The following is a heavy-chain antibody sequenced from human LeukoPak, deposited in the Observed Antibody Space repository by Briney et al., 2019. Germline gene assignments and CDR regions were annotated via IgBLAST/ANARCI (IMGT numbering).Heavy chain of an antibody. J-gene: IGHJ4*02. CDR1: GFTFSNYW. CDR2: INGDGSTT. Sequence: GGSLRLSCAASGFTFSNYWMRWVRQVPGKGLVWVSRINGDGSTTDYADSVKGRFTISKDNAKNTVYLQMNSLRAEDTAVYYCVSFYETYWGRGTLVTVSS. V-gene: IGHV3-74*01. CDR3: VSFYETY. D-gene: IGHD2/OR15-2a*01.